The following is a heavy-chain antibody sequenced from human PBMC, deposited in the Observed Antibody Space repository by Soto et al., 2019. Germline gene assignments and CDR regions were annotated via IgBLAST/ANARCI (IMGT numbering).Heavy chain of an antibody. J-gene: IGHJ6*02. V-gene: IGHV3-33*01. CDR3: AGDVYQFDNSGKPAMDV. CDR1: GFTFSSYG. Sequence: QVQLVESGGGVVQPGRSLRLSCAASGFTFSSYGMHWVRQAPGKGLQWVAVIWHDGGNKYYGDSVKGRFTISRDNSKNTLYLQMNSLRDEDTAVYYCAGDVYQFDNSGKPAMDVWGQGTTVTVSS. D-gene: IGHD5-12*01. CDR2: IWHDGGNK.